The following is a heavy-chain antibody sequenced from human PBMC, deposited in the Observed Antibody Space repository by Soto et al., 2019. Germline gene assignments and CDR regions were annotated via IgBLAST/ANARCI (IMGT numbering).Heavy chain of an antibody. Sequence: PSETLSLTCTVSGGSISGHYWIWIRQSPGKRLEWIGYIFYSGSTNYNPSLKSRVTLSVDTSKNQFPLSLGSVTAADTAVYYCARVGSSGWSPDYWGQGTLVTVSS. D-gene: IGHD6-19*01. CDR2: IFYSGST. CDR3: ARVGSSGWSPDY. V-gene: IGHV4-59*11. CDR1: GGSISGHY. J-gene: IGHJ4*02.